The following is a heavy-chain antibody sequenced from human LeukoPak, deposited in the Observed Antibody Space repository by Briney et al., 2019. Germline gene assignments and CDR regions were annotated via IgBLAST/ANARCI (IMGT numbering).Heavy chain of an antibody. V-gene: IGHV4-31*03. CDR2: IYYSGST. D-gene: IGHD4-23*01. CDR3: ARGYGRQTTVVTPT. Sequence: PSETLSLTCTVSGGSISSGGYYWSWIRQHPGKGLEWIGYIYYSGSTYYNPSLKSRVTISVDTSKNQFSLKLSSVTAADTAVYYCARGYGRQTTVVTPTWGQGTLVTVSS. CDR1: GGSISSGGYY. J-gene: IGHJ5*02.